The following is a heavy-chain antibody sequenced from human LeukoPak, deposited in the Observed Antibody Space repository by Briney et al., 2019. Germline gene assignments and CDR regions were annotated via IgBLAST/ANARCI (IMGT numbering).Heavy chain of an antibody. V-gene: IGHV1-46*01. CDR1: GYTFTSYY. Sequence: ASVKVSCKASGYTFTSYYMHWVRQAPGQGLEWMGIINPSGGSTSYAQKFQGRVTMTTDTSTSTAYMELRSLRSDDTAVYYCARDFYTGGWMATTSGVDYWGQGTLMTVSS. CDR3: ARDFYTGGWMATTSGVDY. J-gene: IGHJ4*02. D-gene: IGHD5-24*01. CDR2: INPSGGST.